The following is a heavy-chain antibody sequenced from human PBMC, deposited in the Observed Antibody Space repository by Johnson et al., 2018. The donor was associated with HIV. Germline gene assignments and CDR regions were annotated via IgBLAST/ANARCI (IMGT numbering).Heavy chain of an antibody. CDR2: ISSSGSTM. V-gene: IGHV3-11*01. CDR1: GLTFSDYY. Sequence: QVQLVESGGGLIKPGGSLRLSCAAPGLTFSDYYMTWIRQAPGKGLEWVSYISSSGSTMYYADSVKGRFTISRDNAKNSLNLQMNSLRAEDTAVYYCARGYSYEWRGELDAFDIWGQGTMVTVSS. D-gene: IGHD5-18*01. CDR3: ARGYSYEWRGELDAFDI. J-gene: IGHJ3*02.